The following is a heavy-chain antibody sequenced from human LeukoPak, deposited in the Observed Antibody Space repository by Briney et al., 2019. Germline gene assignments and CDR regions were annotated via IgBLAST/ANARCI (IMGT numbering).Heavy chain of an antibody. J-gene: IGHJ4*02. CDR1: GFTFSSYA. CDR2: ISGSGGST. CDR3: AKDSPITMIVVVIKEFDY. Sequence: PGRSLRLSCAASGFTFSSYAMSWVRQAPGKGLEWVSAISGSGGSTYYADSVKGRFTISRDNSKNTLYLQMNSLRAEDTAVYYCAKDSPITMIVVVIKEFDYWGQGTLVTVSS. V-gene: IGHV3-23*01. D-gene: IGHD3-22*01.